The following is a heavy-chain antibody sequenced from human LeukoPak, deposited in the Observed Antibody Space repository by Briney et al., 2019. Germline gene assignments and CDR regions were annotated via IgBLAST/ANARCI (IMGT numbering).Heavy chain of an antibody. CDR2: ISANNRNT. CDR3: VRHYAVGWFDP. Sequence: GASVKVSCKASGYTFTSYGISWVRQAPGQGLEWMGWISANNRNTNYAQKVQGRVTITTDTSTSTAYMELRSLRFDDTAVNYCVRHYAVGWFDPWGQGTLVTVSS. CDR1: GYTFTSYG. V-gene: IGHV1-18*01. J-gene: IGHJ5*02. D-gene: IGHD3-16*01.